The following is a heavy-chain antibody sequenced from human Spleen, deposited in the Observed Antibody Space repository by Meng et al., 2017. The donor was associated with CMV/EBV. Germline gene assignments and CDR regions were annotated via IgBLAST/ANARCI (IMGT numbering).Heavy chain of an antibody. CDR1: GGSISSYY. Sequence: LSLTCTVSGGSISSYYWSWIRQPPGKGLEWIGYIYYSGSTNYNPSLKSRVTISVDTSKNQFSLKLSSVTAADTAVYYCARDRPLLVGWFDPWGQGTLVTVSS. CDR2: IYYSGST. J-gene: IGHJ5*02. V-gene: IGHV4-59*01. D-gene: IGHD2-21*01. CDR3: ARDRPLLVGWFDP.